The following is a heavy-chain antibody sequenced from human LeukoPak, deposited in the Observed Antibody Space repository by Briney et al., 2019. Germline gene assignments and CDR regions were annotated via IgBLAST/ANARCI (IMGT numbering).Heavy chain of an antibody. J-gene: IGHJ4*02. D-gene: IGHD6-19*01. CDR3: ARGMWPVGVSYFDY. Sequence: SETLSLTCTVSGASISSYYWSWIRQPPGKGLEWIASRHYRGTTNYNPSLESRVTVSVDTSRKQFSLKLSSVTAADTAVYYCARGMWPVGVSYFDYWGQGILVTVSS. CDR2: RHYRGTT. V-gene: IGHV4-59*01. CDR1: GASISSYY.